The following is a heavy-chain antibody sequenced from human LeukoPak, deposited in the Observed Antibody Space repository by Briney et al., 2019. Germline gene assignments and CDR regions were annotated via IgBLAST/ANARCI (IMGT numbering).Heavy chain of an antibody. V-gene: IGHV5-51*01. J-gene: IGHJ3*02. CDR1: GYSFMNYW. D-gene: IGHD6-13*01. CDR2: INPRDSDT. CDR3: ARPAATASHDAFDI. Sequence: GESLQISCQGSGYSFMNYWIGWVRQMPGKGLEWMGIINPRDSDTRNSPSFQGQVTISVDKSISTAYLQWRSLKASDTAMYYCARPAATASHDAFDIWGQGTMVTVSS.